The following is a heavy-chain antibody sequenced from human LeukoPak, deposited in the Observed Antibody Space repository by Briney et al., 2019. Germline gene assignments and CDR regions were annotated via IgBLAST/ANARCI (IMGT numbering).Heavy chain of an antibody. D-gene: IGHD2-2*02. V-gene: IGHV1-2*02. J-gene: IGHJ6*02. CDR3: ARAVVVPAAIRPYYYYGMDA. CDR1: GYTLTGFY. Sequence: ASVKVSCKASGYTLTGFYIHWVRQVPGQGLEWMGWINPRSGATNYAQTFQDRVTMTRDTSISTAYMQLSRLGFDDTAIYYCARAVVVPAAIRPYYYYGMDAWGQGTTVTVSS. CDR2: INPRSGAT.